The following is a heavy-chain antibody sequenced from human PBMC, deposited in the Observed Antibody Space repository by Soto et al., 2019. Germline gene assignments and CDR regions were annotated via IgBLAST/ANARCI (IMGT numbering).Heavy chain of an antibody. Sequence: GGSLRLSCAASGFTFSDYAMAWVRQAPGKGLQWVSTIGTSNNAYYPDSAKGRFTIYRDNSKNTLYLQMNSLRAEDTALYYCAKRVAVGAARYFDHWGLGTLVTVSS. V-gene: IGHV3-23*01. J-gene: IGHJ4*02. CDR1: GFTFSDYA. D-gene: IGHD2-15*01. CDR3: AKRVAVGAARYFDH. CDR2: IGTSNNA.